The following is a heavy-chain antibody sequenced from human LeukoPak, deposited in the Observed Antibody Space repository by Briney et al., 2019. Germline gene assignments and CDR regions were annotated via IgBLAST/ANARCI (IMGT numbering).Heavy chain of an antibody. V-gene: IGHV4-38-2*02. Sequence: KPSETLSLTCTVSGYSMSSGYYWGWIRQPPGKGLEWIGSIYHSGSTYYNPSLKSRVTISVDTSKNQFSLKLSSVTAADTAVYYCAREQWELPPAQFDYWGQGTLVTVSS. J-gene: IGHJ4*02. CDR3: AREQWELPPAQFDY. CDR2: IYHSGST. D-gene: IGHD1-26*01. CDR1: GYSMSSGYY.